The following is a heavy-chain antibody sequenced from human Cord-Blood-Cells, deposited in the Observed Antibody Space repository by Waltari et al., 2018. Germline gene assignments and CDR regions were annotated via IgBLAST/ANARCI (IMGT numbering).Heavy chain of an antibody. Sequence: QVQLQQWGAGLLKPSETLSLTCAVYGGSFSGYYWSWIRQPPGKGMEWFGESNQSGSTNYNPALRSRVTISVDTSKNQFSLKLSSVTAADTAVYYCARRDDIVVVPAPEYYFDYWGQGTLVTVSS. D-gene: IGHD2-2*01. CDR2: SNQSGST. CDR3: ARRDDIVVVPAPEYYFDY. J-gene: IGHJ4*02. CDR1: GGSFSGYY. V-gene: IGHV4-34*01.